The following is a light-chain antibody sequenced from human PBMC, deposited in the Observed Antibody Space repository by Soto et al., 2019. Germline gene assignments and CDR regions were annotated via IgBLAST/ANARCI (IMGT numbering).Light chain of an antibody. J-gene: IGKJ5*01. CDR3: QRYNSAPIP. CDR1: QDIAHY. CDR2: SAS. V-gene: IGKV1-27*01. Sequence: DIQMTQSPSSLSASLGDRVTITCRARQDIAHYLAWYQQKPGKVPQVLISSASTLQSGVSSRFSGSGSGTDFTLTINSLQPEDVATYYCQRYNSAPIPLGQGTRLEIK.